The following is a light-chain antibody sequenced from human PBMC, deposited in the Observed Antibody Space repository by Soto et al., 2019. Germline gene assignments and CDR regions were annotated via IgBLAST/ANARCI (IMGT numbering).Light chain of an antibody. V-gene: IGLV1-40*01. CDR3: QSHDSSLRSSV. Sequence: QSVLTQPPSVSGAPGQRVTIPCTGSSSNIGAGYDVHWYQQVPGTAPKLLIYGNNNRPSGVPDRFSGSKSGTSASLAITGLQAADEADYYCQSHDSSLRSSVFGGGTKLTVL. J-gene: IGLJ2*01. CDR1: SSNIGAGYD. CDR2: GNN.